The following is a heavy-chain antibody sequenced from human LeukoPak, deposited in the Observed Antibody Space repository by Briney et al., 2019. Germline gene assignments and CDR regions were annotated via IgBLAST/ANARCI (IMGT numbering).Heavy chain of an antibody. CDR2: IYTSGSY. CDR3: ATEGDSTAGLAY. J-gene: IGHJ4*02. Sequence: SETLSLTCTASGGSISSNYWTWIRQPAGKGLEWIGRIYTSGSYNYNPSLNSRVTMSVDTSRDQVSLRVRSVTAADTAEYYCATEGDSTAGLAYWGQGTPVTVSS. D-gene: IGHD2/OR15-2a*01. V-gene: IGHV4-4*07. CDR1: GGSISSNY.